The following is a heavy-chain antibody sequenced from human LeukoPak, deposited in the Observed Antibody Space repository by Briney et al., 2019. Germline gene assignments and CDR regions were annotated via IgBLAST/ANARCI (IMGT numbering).Heavy chain of an antibody. CDR3: ARGRYDNLTGHLARLDV. CDR1: RGSISGSIHSYY. D-gene: IGHD3-9*01. J-gene: IGHJ6*02. CDR2: ISSSGSV. Sequence: SETLSLTCTVSRGSISGSIHSYYWSWLRQPPGKGLEWIGYISSSGSVNDNPSLRSRVTISVDTSKNQFFLSLSSVSAADTAVYYCARGRYDNLTGHLARLDVWGQGTTVIVSS. V-gene: IGHV4-61*01.